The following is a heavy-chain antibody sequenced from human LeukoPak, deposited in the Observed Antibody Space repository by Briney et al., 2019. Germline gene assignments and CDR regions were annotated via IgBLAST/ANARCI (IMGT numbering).Heavy chain of an antibody. CDR1: GGSISSYY. J-gene: IGHJ4*02. CDR2: IYHSGST. D-gene: IGHD3-16*01. Sequence: SETLSLTCTVSGGSISSYYWSWIRQPPGKGLEWIGYIYHSGSTNYNPSLKSRVTISVDTSKSQFSLKLPSVTAADTAVYYCGRTWGYYFDYWGQGTLVTVSS. CDR3: GRTWGYYFDY. V-gene: IGHV4-59*12.